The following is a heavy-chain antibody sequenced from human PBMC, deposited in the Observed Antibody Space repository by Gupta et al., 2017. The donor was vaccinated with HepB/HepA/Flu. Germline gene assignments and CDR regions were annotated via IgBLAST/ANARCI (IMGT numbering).Heavy chain of an antibody. D-gene: IGHD1-26*01. CDR1: GFTFSTYS. CDR3: VRSLNSGSYVGGY. V-gene: IGHV3-21*06. Sequence: EVQLVDSGGGLVKPGGSLRLSCAASGFTFSTYSMDWVRQAPGKGLAWVSSISSSSRYIYYADSVKGRFTISRDNAKNSLYLQMNSLRAEDTAVYYCVRSLNSGSYVGGYWGQGTLVTVSS. CDR2: ISSSSRYI. J-gene: IGHJ4*02.